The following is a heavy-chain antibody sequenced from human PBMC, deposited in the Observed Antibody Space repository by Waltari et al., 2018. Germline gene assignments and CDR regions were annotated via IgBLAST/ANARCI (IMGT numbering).Heavy chain of an antibody. J-gene: IGHJ4*02. CDR1: GGSISSRHW. CDR2: IYHSGST. Sequence: QVQLQESGPGLVKPSGTLSLTCAVSGGSISSRHWWSWVRQPPGKGLEWIGEIYHSGSTNYNPSLKNRVTISVDKSKNQFSLKLSSVTAADTAVYYCARAAPGIAVAHLDYWGQGTLVTVSS. D-gene: IGHD6-19*01. CDR3: ARAAPGIAVAHLDY. V-gene: IGHV4-4*02.